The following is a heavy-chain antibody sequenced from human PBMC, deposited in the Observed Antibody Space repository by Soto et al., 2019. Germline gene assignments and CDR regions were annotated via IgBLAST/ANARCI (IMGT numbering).Heavy chain of an antibody. CDR1: GFTFSSYA. D-gene: IGHD6-13*01. Sequence: GGSLRLSCAASGFTFSSYAMSWVRQAPGKGLEWVSAISGSGGSTYYADPVKGRFTISRDNSKNTLYLQMNSLRAEDTAVYYCAKDSRQQLVYRGYRGYGMDVCGQGTTVAVYS. CDR3: AKDSRQQLVYRGYRGYGMDV. V-gene: IGHV3-23*01. CDR2: ISGSGGST. J-gene: IGHJ6*02.